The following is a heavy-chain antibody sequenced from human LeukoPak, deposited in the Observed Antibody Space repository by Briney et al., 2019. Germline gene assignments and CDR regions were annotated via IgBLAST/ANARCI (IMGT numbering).Heavy chain of an antibody. CDR3: ARVNPQIDSPNWGYYYYYMDV. CDR2: IYTSGST. V-gene: IGHV4-4*07. J-gene: IGHJ6*03. CDR1: GGSISSYY. Sequence: SETLSLTCTVSGGSISSYYWSWVRQPAGKGLESIGRIYTSGSTNYNPSLKSRVTMSVDTSKNQFSLKLSSVTAADTAVYYCARVNPQIDSPNWGYYYYYMDVWGKGTTVTVSS. D-gene: IGHD7-27*01.